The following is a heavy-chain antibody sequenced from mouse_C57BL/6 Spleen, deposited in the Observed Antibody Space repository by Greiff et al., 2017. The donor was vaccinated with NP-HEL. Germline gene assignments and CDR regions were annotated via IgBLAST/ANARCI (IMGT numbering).Heavy chain of an antibody. D-gene: IGHD4-1*01. CDR1: GYTFTDYY. V-gene: IGHV1-76*01. Sequence: QVQLQQSGAELVRPGASVKLSCKASGYTFTDYYINWVKQRPGQGLEWIARIYPGSGNTYYNEKFKGKATLTAEKSSSTAYMQLSSLTSEDSAVYFCARKLGDYWGQGTTLTVSS. CDR3: ARKLGDY. CDR2: IYPGSGNT. J-gene: IGHJ2*01.